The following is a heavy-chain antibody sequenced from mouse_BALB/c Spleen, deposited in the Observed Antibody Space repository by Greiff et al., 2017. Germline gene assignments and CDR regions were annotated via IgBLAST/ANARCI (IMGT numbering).Heavy chain of an antibody. J-gene: IGHJ3*01. CDR3: TRDSWFAY. CDR2: ISSGGSYT. Sequence: EEKLVESGGGLVKPGGSLKLSCAASGFTFSSYTMSWVRQTPEKRLEWVATISSGGSYTYYPDSVKGRFTISRDNAKNTLYLQMSSLKSEDTAMYYCTRDSWFAYWGQGTLVTVSA. V-gene: IGHV5-6-4*01. CDR1: GFTFSSYT.